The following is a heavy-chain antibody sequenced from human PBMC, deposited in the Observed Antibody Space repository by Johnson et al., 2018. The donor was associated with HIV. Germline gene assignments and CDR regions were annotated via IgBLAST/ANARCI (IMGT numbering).Heavy chain of an antibody. V-gene: IGHV3-53*01. J-gene: IGHJ3*02. D-gene: IGHD3-22*01. CDR2: IYSGGST. CDR1: GFTVSNNY. CDR3: TTGGSVSSGYYYEDAFDI. Sequence: VQLVESGGGLIQPGGSLRLSCVASGFTVSNNYMSWVRQAPGKGLEWVSVIYSGGSTYYADSVKGRFTISRDTSKNKLYLQMNSLKTEDTAVYYCTTGGSVSSGYYYEDAFDIWGQGTMVTGSS.